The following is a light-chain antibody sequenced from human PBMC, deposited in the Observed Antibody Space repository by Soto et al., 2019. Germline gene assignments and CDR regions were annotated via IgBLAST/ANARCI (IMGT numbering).Light chain of an antibody. Sequence: DVVMTQSPLSLPVTLAQPASISCRSSQSLLYSDGNTYLTWFQQKPGQSPRRLIYKVSTRDSGVPDRFSGSGSGTDFTLKISRVEAEDVGVYYCKQGTHWPHTFGQGTKLEIK. J-gene: IGKJ2*01. V-gene: IGKV2-30*01. CDR2: KVS. CDR3: KQGTHWPHT. CDR1: QSLLYSDGNTY.